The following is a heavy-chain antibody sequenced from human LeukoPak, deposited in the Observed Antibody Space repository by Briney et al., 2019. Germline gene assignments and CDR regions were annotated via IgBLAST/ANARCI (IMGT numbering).Heavy chain of an antibody. CDR1: GFTFSSYA. V-gene: IGHV3-23*01. D-gene: IGHD1-26*01. CDR2: IAGTGGST. Sequence: GGSVRLSCAASGFTFSSYAMSWVRQAPGKGLEWVSSIAGTGGSTYYADSVKGRFTLSRDNSENTLYLQLNSLRAEDSGIYYCAKAFRIVGIGNPDDAFDVWGQGTVVTVS. CDR3: AKAFRIVGIGNPDDAFDV. J-gene: IGHJ3*01.